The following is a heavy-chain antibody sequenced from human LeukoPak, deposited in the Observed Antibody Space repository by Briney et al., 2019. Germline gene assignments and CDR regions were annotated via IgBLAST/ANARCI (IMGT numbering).Heavy chain of an antibody. CDR1: GYTLTELS. V-gene: IGHV1-24*01. CDR2: FDPEDGET. D-gene: IGHD6-6*01. CDR3: ATDRLVSIAARPSPPHFDY. Sequence: WASVKVSCKVSGYTLTELSMHWVRQAPGKGLEWMGGFDPEDGETIYAQKFQGRVTMTEDTSTDTAYMELSSLRSEDTAVYYCATDRLVSIAARPSPPHFDYWGQGTLVTVSS. J-gene: IGHJ4*02.